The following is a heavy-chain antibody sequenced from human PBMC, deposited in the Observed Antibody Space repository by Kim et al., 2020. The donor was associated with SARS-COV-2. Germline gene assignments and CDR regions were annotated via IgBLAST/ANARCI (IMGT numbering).Heavy chain of an antibody. V-gene: IGHV4-59*01. J-gene: IGHJ4*01. CDR3: VRVTGGSGWYLDS. Sequence: SETLSLTCTVSGGSINSYYWGWIRQPPGKGLEWIGYISYDGSTNYNPSLKSRVTVSVDTSKNQFSLKLSSVTAADTAVHYCVRVTGGSGWYLDSWGQGTLVTVSS. D-gene: IGHD6-19*01. CDR1: GGSINSYY. CDR2: ISYDGST.